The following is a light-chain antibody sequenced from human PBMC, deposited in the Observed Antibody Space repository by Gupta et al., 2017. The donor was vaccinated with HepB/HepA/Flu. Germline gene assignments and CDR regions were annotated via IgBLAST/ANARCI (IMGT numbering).Light chain of an antibody. CDR3: QQRMSWTT. CDR1: QSVSSY. J-gene: IGKJ2*01. Sequence: EIVLTQSPATLSLSPGERATPSCRASQSVSSYLAWYQQKPGQSPRLIISDASNRATGIPARFGGSGYGKDFTLTSSRREPEDCAVYYGQQRMSWTTFGQGTMLEI. CDR2: DAS. V-gene: IGKV3-11*01.